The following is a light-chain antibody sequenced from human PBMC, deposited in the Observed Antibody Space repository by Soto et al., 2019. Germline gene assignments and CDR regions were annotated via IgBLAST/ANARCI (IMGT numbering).Light chain of an antibody. Sequence: QSVLTQPPSVSGAPGQRVTISCTGSSSNIGAGYDVHWYQQLPGTAPKLLIFGSTNRPSGVPDRFSGSKSGTSASLAITGLQAEDEADYYCQSYASSLSASLFGGGTKVTVL. CDR1: SSNIGAGYD. CDR2: GST. V-gene: IGLV1-40*01. CDR3: QSYASSLSASL. J-gene: IGLJ2*01.